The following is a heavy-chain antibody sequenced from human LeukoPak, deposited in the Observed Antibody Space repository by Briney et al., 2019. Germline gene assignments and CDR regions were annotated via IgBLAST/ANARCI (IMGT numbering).Heavy chain of an antibody. CDR2: IYYSGIT. V-gene: IGHV4-59*01. Sequence: SETLSLTCTVSGGSIRSYYWSWIRLPPGKGLEWIGYIYYSGITKYNPPLKSPVTISVDTSRNQVSLKLNSVTAADTAVYYCARRQDYADYDLGAFDIWGQGTMVTVSS. CDR3: ARRQDYADYDLGAFDI. CDR1: GGSIRSYY. J-gene: IGHJ3*02. D-gene: IGHD4-17*01.